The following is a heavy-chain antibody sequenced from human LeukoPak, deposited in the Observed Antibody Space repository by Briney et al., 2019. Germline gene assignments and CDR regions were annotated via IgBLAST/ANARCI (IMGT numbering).Heavy chain of an antibody. J-gene: IGHJ4*02. Sequence: GASVKVSCKAAGYTFTGYYMHWVRQAPGQGLEWMGWINPNSGGTNYAQKFQGRVTMTRDTSISTAYMELSRLRSDDTAVYYCARDSRVTFFGVALGDYWGQGTLVTVSS. V-gene: IGHV1-2*02. CDR1: GYTFTGYY. CDR3: ARDSRVTFFGVALGDY. D-gene: IGHD3-3*01. CDR2: INPNSGGT.